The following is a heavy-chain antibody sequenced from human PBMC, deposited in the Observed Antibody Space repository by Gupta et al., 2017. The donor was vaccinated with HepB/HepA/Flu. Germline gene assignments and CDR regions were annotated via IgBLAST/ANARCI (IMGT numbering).Heavy chain of an antibody. V-gene: IGHV3-48*03. CDR3: ARDSSDSGYDPFDY. CDR1: GFTFSSYE. D-gene: IGHD5-12*01. Sequence: EVQLVESGGGLVQPGGSLRLSCAASGFTFSSYEMNWVRQAPGKGLEWVSYISSSGSTIYYADSVKGRFTISRDNAMNSLYLQMNSLRAEDTAVYYCARDSSDSGYDPFDYWGQGTLVTVSS. CDR2: ISSSGSTI. J-gene: IGHJ4*02.